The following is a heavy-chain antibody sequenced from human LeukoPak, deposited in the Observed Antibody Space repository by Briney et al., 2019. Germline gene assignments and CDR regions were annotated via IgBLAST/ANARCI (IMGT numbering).Heavy chain of an antibody. D-gene: IGHD3-22*01. CDR3: VRDRYDSSGYLDY. J-gene: IGHJ4*02. CDR1: GITVSSYY. CDR2: INSGSLSI. Sequence: PGGSLRLSCAVSGITVSSYYMSWVRQAPGGGLEWVSSINSGSLSIYYADSVKGRFTISRDNDKNSLSLQMTSLRAEDRAVYFCVRDRYDSSGYLDYWGQGTLVTVSS. V-gene: IGHV3-21*01.